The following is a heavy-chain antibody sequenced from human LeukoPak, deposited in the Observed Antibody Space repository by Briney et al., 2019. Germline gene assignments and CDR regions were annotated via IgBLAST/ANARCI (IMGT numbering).Heavy chain of an antibody. V-gene: IGHV1-69*04. D-gene: IGHD3-22*01. J-gene: IGHJ3*02. Sequence: SVKVSCKASGGSFNSYVITWVRQAPGQGPEWMGRIIPILNVANFAQKFQGRVTITADKSTNTAHMELSSLRSEDTAVYYCTREGVYLPDGSGYHRDAFDIWGQGTVVTVSS. CDR2: IIPILNVA. CDR1: GGSFNSYV. CDR3: TREGVYLPDGSGYHRDAFDI.